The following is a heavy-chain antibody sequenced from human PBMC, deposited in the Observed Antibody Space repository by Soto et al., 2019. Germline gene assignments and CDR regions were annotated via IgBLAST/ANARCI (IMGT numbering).Heavy chain of an antibody. J-gene: IGHJ5*02. Sequence: GESLKISCKGLGYNFPDYWIAWVRQMPGKGLEYMGIIYPGDSDTRYSPSFQGQVTISADKSISTAYLQWNSLEASDTAMYYCARNGEDGQTQLGLNWFDPWGQGTLVTVSS. CDR3: ARNGEDGQTQLGLNWFDP. V-gene: IGHV5-51*01. D-gene: IGHD1-26*01. CDR1: GYNFPDYW. CDR2: IYPGDSDT.